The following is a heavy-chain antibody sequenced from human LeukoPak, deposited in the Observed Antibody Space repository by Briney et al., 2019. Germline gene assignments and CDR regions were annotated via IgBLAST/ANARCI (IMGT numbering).Heavy chain of an antibody. CDR3: AELGITMIGGV. CDR1: GFSFSSYG. CDR2: ITASGGAI. J-gene: IGHJ6*04. D-gene: IGHD3-10*02. V-gene: IGHV3-23*01. Sequence: GGTLRLSCVASGFSFSSYGMSWVRQAPGKGLEWVSGITASGGAIYYADSVKGRFSISRDNSKDTLFLQMNSLRVEDTAVYYCAELGITMIGGVWGKGTTVTISS.